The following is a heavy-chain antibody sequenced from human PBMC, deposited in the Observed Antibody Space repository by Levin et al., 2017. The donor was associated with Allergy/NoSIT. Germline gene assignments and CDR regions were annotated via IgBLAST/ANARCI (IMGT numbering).Heavy chain of an antibody. J-gene: IGHJ3*02. CDR1: GFTFDDYA. CDR3: AKGDYYGSGSYSAFDS. D-gene: IGHD3-10*01. V-gene: IGHV3-9*01. Sequence: LSLTCAASGFTFDDYAMHWVRQAPGKGLEWVSGISWNSGSIGYADSVKGRFTISRDNAKNSLYLQMNSLRAEDTALYYCAKGDYYGSGSYSAFDSWGQGTMVTVSS. CDR2: ISWNSGSI.